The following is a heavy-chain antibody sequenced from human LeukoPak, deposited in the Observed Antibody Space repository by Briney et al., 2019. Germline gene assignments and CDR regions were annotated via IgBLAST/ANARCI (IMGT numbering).Heavy chain of an antibody. Sequence: GGSLRLSCAASGFTFSSFVMSWVRQAPGKGLEWVSGISGSGDSTYYADSMRGRITISRDNAKNTLYLQMNSLRAEDTAVYYCAKDPSSGYSSGCYDYWGQGTLVTVSS. J-gene: IGHJ4*02. V-gene: IGHV3-23*01. CDR2: ISGSGDST. D-gene: IGHD6-19*01. CDR3: AKDPSSGYSSGCYDY. CDR1: GFTFSSFV.